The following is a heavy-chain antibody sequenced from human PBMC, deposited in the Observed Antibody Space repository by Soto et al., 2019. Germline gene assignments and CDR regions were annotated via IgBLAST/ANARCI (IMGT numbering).Heavy chain of an antibody. CDR3: ARGSYYDFWSGYCPDY. D-gene: IGHD3-3*01. Sequence: GLGWFSDISSNGSTICYPDSVKGRFNNSRDNAKNSLYLQMNSLRAEDTAVYYCARGSYYDFWSGYCPDYWGQRPLGTVSS. CDR2: ISSNGSTI. V-gene: IGHV3-11*01. J-gene: IGHJ4*01.